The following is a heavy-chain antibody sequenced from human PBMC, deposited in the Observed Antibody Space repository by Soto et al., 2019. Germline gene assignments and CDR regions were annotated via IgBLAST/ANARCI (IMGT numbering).Heavy chain of an antibody. CDR1: GITFSNHV. V-gene: IGHV3-23*01. D-gene: IGHD2-8*02. CDR2: ISGSGDRT. CDR3: ATLSVSATGARQNYFDF. J-gene: IGHJ4*02. Sequence: PGGSLRLSCTASGITFSNHVMSWVRQAPGKGLEWVSGISGSGDRTLYADSVQGRLTISRDNSKNTLYLQMNSLRAEDTAEYYCATLSVSATGARQNYFDFPGPGTSVTGSS.